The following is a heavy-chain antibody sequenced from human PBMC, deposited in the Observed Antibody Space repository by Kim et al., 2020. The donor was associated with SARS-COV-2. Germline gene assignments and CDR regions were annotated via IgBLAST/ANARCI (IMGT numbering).Heavy chain of an antibody. V-gene: IGHV4-59*01. CDR3: ARVAGSGWYYFDY. D-gene: IGHD6-19*01. J-gene: IGHJ4*02. Sequence: SNPPLRSRVTISVATSKNQFSLKRSSVTAADTAVYYCARVAGSGWYYFDYWGQGTLVTVSS.